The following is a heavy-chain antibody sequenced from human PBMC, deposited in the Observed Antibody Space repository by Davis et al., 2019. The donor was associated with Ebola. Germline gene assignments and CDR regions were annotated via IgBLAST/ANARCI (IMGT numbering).Heavy chain of an antibody. CDR3: ARPYSSGWYRPHWYFDL. CDR2: INHSGST. CDR1: GGSFSGYY. J-gene: IGHJ2*01. V-gene: IGHV4-34*01. Sequence: MPSETLSLTCAVHGGSFSGYYWSWIRQPPGKGLEWIGEINHSGSTNYNPSLKSRVTISVDTSKNQFSLKLSSVTAADTAVYYCARPYSSGWYRPHWYFDLWGRGTLVTVSS. D-gene: IGHD6-19*01.